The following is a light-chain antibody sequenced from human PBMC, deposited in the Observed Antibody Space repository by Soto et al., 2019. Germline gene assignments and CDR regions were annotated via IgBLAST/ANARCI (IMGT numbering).Light chain of an antibody. CDR1: QSITNW. J-gene: IGKJ1*01. V-gene: IGKV1-5*03. CDR2: KAS. Sequence: DIQMTQSPSTLSASVGDTVTITCRASQSITNWLAWYQQKPGKAPKVLIYKASNLQNGVPSRFSGSGSGTEFSPTISSLQPDDFATYYCQQYNTYSRTFGQGTKVEIK. CDR3: QQYNTYSRT.